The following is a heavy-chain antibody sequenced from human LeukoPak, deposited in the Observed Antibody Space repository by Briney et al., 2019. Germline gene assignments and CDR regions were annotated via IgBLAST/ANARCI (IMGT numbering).Heavy chain of an antibody. CDR2: ISYDGSNK. CDR3: AKDVGSSLDY. CDR1: GFTLSSYG. Sequence: GGSLRLSCAASGFTLSSYGMHWVRQAPGRGLEWVAVISYDGSNKYYADSVKGRFTISRDNSKNTLYLQMNSLRTEDTAVYYCAKDVGSSLDYWGQGTLVTVSS. J-gene: IGHJ4*02. D-gene: IGHD6-6*01. V-gene: IGHV3-30*18.